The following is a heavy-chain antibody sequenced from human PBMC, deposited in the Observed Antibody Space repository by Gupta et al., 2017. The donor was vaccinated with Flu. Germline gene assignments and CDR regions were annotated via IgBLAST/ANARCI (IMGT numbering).Heavy chain of an antibody. CDR3: ARKQPGTMEDL. V-gene: IGHV4-39*01. CDR1: DDSTSNSDYY. Sequence: QLQLQESGPGRVKPSETLSLTCTVSDDSTSNSDYYWVWIRQPPGKGLEWIGTVSYSASAYYNPSLKSRVTIYVDTSKSQLSLKVNQVTAADTAVYYCARKQPGTMEDLWGRGALVTVSS. CDR2: VSYSASA. J-gene: IGHJ5*02. D-gene: IGHD3-10*01.